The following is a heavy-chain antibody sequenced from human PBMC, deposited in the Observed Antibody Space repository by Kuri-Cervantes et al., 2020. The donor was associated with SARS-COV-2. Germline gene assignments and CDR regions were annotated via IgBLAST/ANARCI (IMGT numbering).Heavy chain of an antibody. CDR2: IYSGDNT. CDR1: GFTVSSNY. D-gene: IGHD7-27*01. CDR3: ARDLRLGKSLDY. J-gene: IGHJ4*02. V-gene: IGHV3-66*01. Sequence: GEYLKISCAASGFTVSSNYMSWVRQAPGKGLEWVSVIYSGDNTEYADSVKGRFTISRDNAKNSLYLQMSSLRAEDTAVYYCARDLRLGKSLDYWGQGTLVTVSS.